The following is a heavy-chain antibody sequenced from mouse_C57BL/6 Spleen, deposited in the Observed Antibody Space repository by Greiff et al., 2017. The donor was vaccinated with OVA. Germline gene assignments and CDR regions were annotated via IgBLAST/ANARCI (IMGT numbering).Heavy chain of an antibody. D-gene: IGHD2-3*01. J-gene: IGHJ3*01. CDR2: INPSNGGT. Sequence: QVQLQQPGTELVKPGATVKLSCKASGYTFTSYWMHWVKQRPGQGLEWIGNINPSNGGTNYNEKFKSKATLTVDKSSSTAYMQLSSLTSEDSAVYYCARERIYDGYFFAYWGQGTLVTVSA. CDR3: ARERIYDGYFFAY. CDR1: GYTFTSYW. V-gene: IGHV1-53*01.